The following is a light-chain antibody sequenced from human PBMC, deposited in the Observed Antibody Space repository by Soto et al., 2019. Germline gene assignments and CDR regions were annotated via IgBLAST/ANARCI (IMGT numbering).Light chain of an antibody. Sequence: EIVMTQSPATLSVSPGERATLSCRASQSVSSNLAWYQQKPGQAPRLLIYGASTRATGIPARFSGSGSGTEFTLTISSLQSEDFAVYHCQQYKKWPPWTFGQGIKVEIK. J-gene: IGKJ1*01. CDR2: GAS. V-gene: IGKV3-15*01. CDR1: QSVSSN. CDR3: QQYKKWPPWT.